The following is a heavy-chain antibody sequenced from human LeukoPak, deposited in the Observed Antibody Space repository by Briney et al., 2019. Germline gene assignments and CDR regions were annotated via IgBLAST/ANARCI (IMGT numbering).Heavy chain of an antibody. D-gene: IGHD6-13*01. V-gene: IGHV3-30*18. CDR1: GFTFSSYG. Sequence: PGGSLRLSCAAPGFTFSSYGMHWVRQAPGKGLEWVAVISYDGSNKYYADSVKGRFAISRDNSKNTLYLQMNSLRAEDTAVYYCAKDHGFEQQLVDPGQWLVTHHFDYWGQGTLVTVSS. J-gene: IGHJ4*02. CDR3: AKDHGFEQQLVDPGQWLVTHHFDY. CDR2: ISYDGSNK.